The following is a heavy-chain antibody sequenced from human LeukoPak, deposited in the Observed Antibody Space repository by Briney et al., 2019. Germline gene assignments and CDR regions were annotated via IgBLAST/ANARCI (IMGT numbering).Heavy chain of an antibody. D-gene: IGHD5-24*01. J-gene: IGHJ3*02. Sequence: GGSLRLSCAASGFTFSNSALNWVRQAPGKGLEWDSTIANSGDNTYYADSVKGRFTISRDNFRNTLYLQMNSLRAEDAAVYYCVKSAGKDGYRDSFDMWGQGTVVTVSS. CDR2: IANSGDNT. V-gene: IGHV3-23*01. CDR3: VKSAGKDGYRDSFDM. CDR1: GFTFSNSA.